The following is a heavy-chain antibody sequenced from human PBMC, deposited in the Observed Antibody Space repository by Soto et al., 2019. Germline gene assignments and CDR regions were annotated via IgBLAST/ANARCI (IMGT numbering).Heavy chain of an antibody. CDR2: IIPILGIA. J-gene: IGHJ6*03. CDR3: ARDYRGYSSSSRYYYYYMDV. CDR1: GGTFSSYT. V-gene: IGHV1-69*04. Sequence: ASVKVSCKASGGTFSSYTISWVRQAPGQGLEWMGRIIPILGIANYAQKFQGRVTITADKSTSTAYMELSSLRSEDTAVYYCARDYRGYSSSSRYYYYYMDVWGKGTTVTVSS. D-gene: IGHD6-6*01.